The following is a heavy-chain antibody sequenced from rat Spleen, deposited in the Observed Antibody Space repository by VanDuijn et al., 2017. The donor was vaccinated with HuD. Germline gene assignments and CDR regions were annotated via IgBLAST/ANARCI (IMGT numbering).Heavy chain of an antibody. CDR2: ISTSGGST. V-gene: IGHV5-46*01. CDR1: GFTFSSFP. Sequence: EVQLVESGGGLVQPGRSMKLSCAASGFTFSSFPMAWVRQAPTKGLEWVATISTSGGSTYYRDSVKGRFTISRNNAKSTLYLQMNSLRSEDTATYYCTRDGGTRDLDYWGQGVMVTVSS. J-gene: IGHJ2*01. D-gene: IGHD1-4*01. CDR3: TRDGGTRDLDY.